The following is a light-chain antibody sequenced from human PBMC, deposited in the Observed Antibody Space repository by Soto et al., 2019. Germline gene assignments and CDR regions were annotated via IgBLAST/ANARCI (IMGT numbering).Light chain of an antibody. CDR1: QRVSTN. Sequence: ETVMTQSPATLSVSPGERATLSCRASQRVSTNLAWYQQKPGQSPSLLIYRASTSATDIPARFSGSGSGTEFTLTISSLQSEDFAVYYCHQYNNWPPSFGGGTKVEIK. J-gene: IGKJ4*01. CDR2: RAS. CDR3: HQYNNWPPS. V-gene: IGKV3-15*01.